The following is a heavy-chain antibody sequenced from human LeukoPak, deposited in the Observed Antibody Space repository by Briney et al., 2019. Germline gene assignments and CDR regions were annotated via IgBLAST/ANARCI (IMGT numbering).Heavy chain of an antibody. CDR1: GFTFNTFW. V-gene: IGHV3-7*01. J-gene: IGHJ3*01. CDR3: ARDSSLYCNDGRCHWGFDL. CDR2: IKADGSKT. D-gene: IGHD2-15*01. Sequence: GGSLRLSCAASGFTFNTFWLSWVRQAPGKGLEWVADIKADGSKTYYVDSLKGRFTISRDNAKNSLYLQMDSLRAEDTAVYYCARDSSLYCNDGRCHWGFDLWGPGTVVTVSS.